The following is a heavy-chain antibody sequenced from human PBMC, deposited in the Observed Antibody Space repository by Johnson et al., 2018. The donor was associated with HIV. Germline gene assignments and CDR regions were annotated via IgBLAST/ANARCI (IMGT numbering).Heavy chain of an antibody. CDR1: GFTVSSNY. J-gene: IGHJ3*02. CDR3: ARDRGYLDAFDI. Sequence: QVQLVESGGGLVQPGGSLRLSCAASGFTVSSNYMSWVRQAPGKGLEWVAVISYDGSNKYYADSVKGRFTISRDNSKNTLYLQMNSLRAEDTAVYYCARDRGYLDAFDIWGQGTMVIVSS. V-gene: IGHV3-30*03. CDR2: ISYDGSNK. D-gene: IGHD3-22*01.